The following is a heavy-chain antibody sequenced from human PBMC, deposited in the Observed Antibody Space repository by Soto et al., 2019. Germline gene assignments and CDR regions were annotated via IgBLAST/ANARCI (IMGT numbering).Heavy chain of an antibody. CDR2: INAGNGNT. CDR3: ARDNGWYQNSYFDY. CDR1: AYTFTSYA. J-gene: IGHJ4*02. V-gene: IGHV1-3*01. D-gene: IGHD6-19*01. Sequence: ASVKVSCKASAYTFTSYAMHWVRQAPGQRLEWMGWINAGNGNTKYSQKFQGRVTITRDTSASTAYMELSSLRSEDTAVYYCARDNGWYQNSYFDYWGQGTLVTVSS.